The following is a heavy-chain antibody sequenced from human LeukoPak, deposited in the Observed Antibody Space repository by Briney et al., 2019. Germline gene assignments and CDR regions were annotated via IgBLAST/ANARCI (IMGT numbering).Heavy chain of an antibody. D-gene: IGHD4-11*01. CDR1: GFTFSTYG. Sequence: GGSLRLSCTASGFTFSTYGMHWVRQAPGKGLEWLALIWSDGSLKNYADSVRGRFSISRDYSRNTLYLQIDSLRAEDTALYYCARKDYTYFEYWGQGTLVTVSS. J-gene: IGHJ4*02. CDR2: IWSDGSLK. CDR3: ARKDYTYFEY. V-gene: IGHV3-33*01.